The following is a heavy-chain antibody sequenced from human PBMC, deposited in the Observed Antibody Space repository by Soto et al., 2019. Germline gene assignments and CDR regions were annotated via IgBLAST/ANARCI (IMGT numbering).Heavy chain of an antibody. CDR1: GSSISGYH. J-gene: IGHJ5*02. CDR3: ASLPAYYDFWSGINWFDP. CDR2: VYDSGNS. Sequence: SETLSLTCTVSGSSISGYHWSWIRQPPGKGLEWIGNVYDSGNSNYNPSLKSRVTISADTSKNQFSLKLSSVTAADTAVYYCASLPAYYDFWSGINWFDPWGQGTLVTVSS. V-gene: IGHV4-59*12. D-gene: IGHD3-3*01.